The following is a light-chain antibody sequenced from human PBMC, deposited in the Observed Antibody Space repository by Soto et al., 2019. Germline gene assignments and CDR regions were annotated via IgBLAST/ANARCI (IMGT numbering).Light chain of an antibody. CDR1: QSVSTF. CDR3: QQYGTSPQT. V-gene: IGKV3-20*01. J-gene: IGKJ1*01. CDR2: AAS. Sequence: EIVLTQSPATLSLSPGERAILSCRASQSVSTFLAWFQQKPGQTPRLLIYAASSRATGIPDRFSGSGSGTDFTLTISRLEPEDFAVYYCQQYGTSPQTFGQGTKVDIK.